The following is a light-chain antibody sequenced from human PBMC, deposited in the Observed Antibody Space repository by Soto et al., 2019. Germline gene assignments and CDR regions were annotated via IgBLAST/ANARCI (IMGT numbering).Light chain of an antibody. J-gene: IGKJ5*01. CDR2: DAS. CDR1: QGVARK. V-gene: IGKV3-15*01. Sequence: EILMTQSPVTLSVSPGDRATLSCRASQGVARKLAWYQHKPGQAPRLLIYDASTRATGIPARFSASGSGTEFTLTISSLQSDDFAVYFCQQYYDWPPAITFGQGTRLDIK. CDR3: QQYYDWPPAIT.